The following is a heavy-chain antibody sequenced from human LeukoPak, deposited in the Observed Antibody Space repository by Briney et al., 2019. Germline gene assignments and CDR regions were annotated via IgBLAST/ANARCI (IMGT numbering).Heavy chain of an antibody. CDR3: ARDLRSSGYYAFDY. CDR1: GGSISNSDYY. V-gene: IGHV4-39*02. J-gene: IGHJ4*02. Sequence: SETLSLTCSVSGGSISNSDYYWDWIRQPPGKGLEWIGSIYYSGITYYNPSLKSRVTISVDTSRNQFSLRLNSVTAADTAVYYCARDLRSSGYYAFDYWGQGTLVTVSS. D-gene: IGHD3-22*01. CDR2: IYYSGIT.